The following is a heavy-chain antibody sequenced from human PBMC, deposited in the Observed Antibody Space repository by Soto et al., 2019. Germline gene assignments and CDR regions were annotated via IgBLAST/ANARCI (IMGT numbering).Heavy chain of an antibody. Sequence: GGSLRLSCAASGFTFSDYSMNWVRQPPGKGLEWVSTISSKSTYIYYADSVKGRFTISKDNAQNSLTLQMDSLRDEDTAVYYCARTLYCDGGNCYSTPFDYWGQGTLVTVSS. V-gene: IGHV3-21*01. CDR2: ISSKSTYI. CDR3: ARTLYCDGGNCYSTPFDY. J-gene: IGHJ4*02. CDR1: GFTFSDYS. D-gene: IGHD2-15*01.